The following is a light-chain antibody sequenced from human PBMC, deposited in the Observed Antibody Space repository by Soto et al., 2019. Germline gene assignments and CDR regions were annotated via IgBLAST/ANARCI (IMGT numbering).Light chain of an antibody. CDR2: DAS. Sequence: EIVLTQSPATLSLSQVEIASLSFMASRSVSSYLAWYQQKPGQAPRLLIYDASKRATGIPARFSGSGFGTDYTLTISSLETEDFALYYCQQGSKWRTFGQGTKVDIK. V-gene: IGKV3-11*01. J-gene: IGKJ1*01. CDR1: RSVSSY. CDR3: QQGSKWRT.